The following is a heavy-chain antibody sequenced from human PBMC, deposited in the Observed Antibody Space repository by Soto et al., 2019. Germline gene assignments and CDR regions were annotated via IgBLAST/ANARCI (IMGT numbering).Heavy chain of an antibody. J-gene: IGHJ3*01. CDR1: GFTFSSYG. CDR2: ISYDGSNK. Sequence: QVQLVESGGGVVQPGRSLRLSCAASGFTFSSYGMHWVRQAPGKGLEWVAVISYDGSNKYYADSVKGRFTISRDNSKNTLYLQMNSLRAEDTAIYYCVREVSDWSSHGSFDFWGRGTMVTVSS. V-gene: IGHV3-30*03. D-gene: IGHD2-21*02. CDR3: VREVSDWSSHGSFDF.